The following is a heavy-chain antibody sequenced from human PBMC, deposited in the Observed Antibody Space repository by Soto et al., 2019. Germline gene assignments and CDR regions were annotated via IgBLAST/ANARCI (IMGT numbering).Heavy chain of an antibody. D-gene: IGHD2-2*01. Sequence: PSETLSLTCAVYGGSFSGYYWSWIRQPPGKGLEWIGEINHSGSTNYNPSLKSRVTISVDTSKNQFSLKLSSVTAADTAVYYCRLINCSSTSCPLDYWGQGTLVTVSS. CDR3: RLINCSSTSCPLDY. CDR1: GGSFSGYY. CDR2: INHSGST. V-gene: IGHV4-34*01. J-gene: IGHJ4*02.